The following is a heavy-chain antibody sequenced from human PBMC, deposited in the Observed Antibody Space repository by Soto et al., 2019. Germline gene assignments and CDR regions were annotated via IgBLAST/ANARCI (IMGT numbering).Heavy chain of an antibody. CDR1: GGSFRGYY. J-gene: IGHJ6*02. D-gene: IGHD5-18*01. CDR3: ARGRRGIQLWLRYGMDV. CDR2: INHSGST. Sequence: SETLSLTCAVHGGSFRGYYWSWIRQPPGKGLEGIGEINHSGSTNYNPSLKSRDTISVDTSKNQFSLKLSSVTAADTAVYYCARGRRGIQLWLRYGMDVWGQGTTVTVSS. V-gene: IGHV4-34*01.